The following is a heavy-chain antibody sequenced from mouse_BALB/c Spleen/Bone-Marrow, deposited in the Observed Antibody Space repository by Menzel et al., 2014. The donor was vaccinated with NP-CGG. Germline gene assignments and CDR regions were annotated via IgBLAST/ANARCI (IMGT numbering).Heavy chain of an antibody. Sequence: EVKLVESGGGLVKPGGSLKLSCAASGFTFSDYYMYWVRQTPEKRLEWVATISDGGSYTYYPDSVKGRFTISRHNAKNNPYLQMSSLKSEDTAMYYCARDYDYAMDYWGQGTSVTVSS. CDR3: ARDYDYAMDY. D-gene: IGHD2-12*01. J-gene: IGHJ4*01. CDR1: GFTFSDYY. CDR2: ISDGGSYT. V-gene: IGHV5-4*02.